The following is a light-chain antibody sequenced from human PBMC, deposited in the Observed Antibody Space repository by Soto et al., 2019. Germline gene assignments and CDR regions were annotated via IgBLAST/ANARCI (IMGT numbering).Light chain of an antibody. CDR2: DAS. V-gene: IGKV1-33*01. CDR1: QDISNY. CDR3: QQYDNLPLT. J-gene: IGKJ4*01. Sequence: PSTQSPSSLSASVASMFTITCQASQDISNYLNWYQQKPGKAPKLLIYDASNLETGVPSRFSGSGSGTDFTFTISSLQPEDIATYYCQQYDNLPLTFGGGTKVDIK.